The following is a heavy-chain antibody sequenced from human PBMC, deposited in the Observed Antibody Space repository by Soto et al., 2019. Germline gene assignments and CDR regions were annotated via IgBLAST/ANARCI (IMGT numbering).Heavy chain of an antibody. V-gene: IGHV4-34*01. CDR2: INHKGST. D-gene: IGHD3-16*02. CDR3: ARGKIFDYVWGSSRYSLDY. J-gene: IGHJ4*02. CDR1: GGSFSDYY. Sequence: SETLSLTCAVYGGSFSDYYWSWIRQPPGKGLEWIGEINHKGSTNYNPSLKSRLTISVDTSKNQFSLKLISVTAADTSVYYCARGKIFDYVWGSSRYSLDYWGQGTLVTVSS.